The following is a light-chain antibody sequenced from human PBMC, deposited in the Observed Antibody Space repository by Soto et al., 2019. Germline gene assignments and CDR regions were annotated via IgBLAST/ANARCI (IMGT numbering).Light chain of an antibody. J-gene: IGLJ2*01. Sequence: QSVLTQPASVSGSPGQSITISCTGTSSDVGSYNLVSWYQQHPGKATKLMIYEGSKRPSGVSNRFSGSKSGNTASLTISGLQAEDEADYYCCSYAGSSTSGVVFGGGTKLTVL. V-gene: IGLV2-23*01. CDR1: SSDVGSYNL. CDR3: CSYAGSSTSGVV. CDR2: EGS.